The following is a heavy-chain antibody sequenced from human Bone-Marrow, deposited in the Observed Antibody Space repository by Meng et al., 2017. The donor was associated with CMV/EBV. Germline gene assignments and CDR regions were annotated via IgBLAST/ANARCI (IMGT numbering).Heavy chain of an antibody. CDR1: GFTFSSYE. J-gene: IGHJ6*02. Sequence: GGSLRLSCAASGFTFSSYEMNWVRQAPGKGLEWVSYISSSGSTIYYADSVKGRFTISRDNAKNSPYLQMNSLRAEDTAVYYCARDHVLQYAARDYYYYGMDVWGQGTTVTVSS. D-gene: IGHD4-11*01. V-gene: IGHV3-48*03. CDR3: ARDHVLQYAARDYYYYGMDV. CDR2: ISSSGSTI.